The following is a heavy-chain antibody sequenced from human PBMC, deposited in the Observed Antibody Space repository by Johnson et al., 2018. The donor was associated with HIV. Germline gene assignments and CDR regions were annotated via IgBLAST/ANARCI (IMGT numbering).Heavy chain of an antibody. CDR2: IRYDGYYT. D-gene: IGHD6-6*01. J-gene: IGHJ3*01. Sequence: QVLLVESGGGVVQPGRSLRLSCAASGFTYSTYGMYWVRQAPGKGLEWVALIRYDGYYTKYADSVKGRFTISRDNSKNMLFLQMSSLRAEDTALYYCARGSSGSFDLWGRGTMVTVSS. V-gene: IGHV3-33*01. CDR3: ARGSSGSFDL. CDR1: GFTYSTYG.